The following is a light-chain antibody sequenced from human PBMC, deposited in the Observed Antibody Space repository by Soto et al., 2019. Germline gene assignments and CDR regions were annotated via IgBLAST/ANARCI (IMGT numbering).Light chain of an antibody. CDR2: GAS. Sequence: EIVLTQSPGTLSLSPGERATLSCRASQSFSSSYLAWYQQKPGQAPRLLIYGASSRATGIPDRFSGSGSGKDFTLTISRLEPEDFAVYYGQQYGTSITFGQGTRLEI. V-gene: IGKV3-20*01. J-gene: IGKJ5*01. CDR1: QSFSSSY. CDR3: QQYGTSIT.